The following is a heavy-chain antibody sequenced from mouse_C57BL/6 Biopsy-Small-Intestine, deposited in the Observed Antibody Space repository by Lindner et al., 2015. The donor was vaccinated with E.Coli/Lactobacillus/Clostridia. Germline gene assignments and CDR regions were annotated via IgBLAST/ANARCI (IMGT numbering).Heavy chain of an antibody. CDR2: INPNYGTT. J-gene: IGHJ4*01. CDR3: ATGDPLYAMDY. D-gene: IGHD3-3*01. V-gene: IGHV1-39*01. Sequence: VQLQESGPELVKPGASVKISCKASGYSLTDYNMNWVKQSNGESLEWIGIINPNYGTTHYNQKFKGKASLTVDQSSSTASMQLNSLTSEDSAVYYCATGDPLYAMDYWGQGTSVTVSS. CDR1: GYSLTDYN.